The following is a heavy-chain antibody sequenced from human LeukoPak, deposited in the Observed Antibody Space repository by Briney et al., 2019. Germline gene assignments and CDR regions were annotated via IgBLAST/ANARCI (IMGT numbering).Heavy chain of an antibody. V-gene: IGHV1-18*01. CDR3: ARDQGYDSSGYPAFDY. Sequence: ASVKVSCKASVYTFTSYGISWVGQAPGHGREWMGWISAYNGNTNYAQKLQGRVTMTTDTSTSTAYMELRSLRSDDTAVYYCARDQGYDSSGYPAFDYWGQGTLVTVSS. CDR1: VYTFTSYG. CDR2: ISAYNGNT. D-gene: IGHD3-22*01. J-gene: IGHJ4*02.